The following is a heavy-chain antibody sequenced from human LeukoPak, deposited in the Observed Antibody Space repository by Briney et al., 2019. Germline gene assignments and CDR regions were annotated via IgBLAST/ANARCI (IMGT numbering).Heavy chain of an antibody. D-gene: IGHD3-3*01. CDR3: ARRRLVLRFLEWLLYREYYFDY. Sequence: SETLSLTCTVSGGSISSYYWSWIRQPPGKGLEWIGYIYYSGSTNYNPSLKSRVTISVDTSKNQFSLKLSSVTAADTAVYYCARRRLVLRFLEWLLYREYYFDYWGQGTLVTVSS. J-gene: IGHJ4*02. CDR1: GGSISSYY. CDR2: IYYSGST. V-gene: IGHV4-59*12.